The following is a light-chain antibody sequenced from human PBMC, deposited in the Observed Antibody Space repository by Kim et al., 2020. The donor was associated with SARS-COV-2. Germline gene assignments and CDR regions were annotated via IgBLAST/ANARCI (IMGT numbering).Light chain of an antibody. Sequence: QSALTQPPSASGSPGQSVTISCTGTSSDVGGYNYVSWYQQHPGKAPKLMIYEVSMRPSGVPDRFSGSKSGNTAFLIVSGLQAEDEADYYCCSYGGSNNYVFGTGTKVTV. CDR1: SSDVGGYNY. CDR3: CSYGGSNNYV. V-gene: IGLV2-8*01. CDR2: EVS. J-gene: IGLJ1*01.